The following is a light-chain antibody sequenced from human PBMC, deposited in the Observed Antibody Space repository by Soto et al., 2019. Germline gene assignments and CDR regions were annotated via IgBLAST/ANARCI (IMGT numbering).Light chain of an antibody. CDR1: QDISKF. V-gene: IGKV1-33*01. J-gene: IGKJ1*01. Sequence: DIQMTQSPSSLSASIGDRVSFTFQASQDISKFLNWYQHKPGQAPSLLIYDASKSHFGVPSRFSGSGSGTEFTLTISSLQPDDFATYYCLQDYNYPRTFGQGTKVDIK. CDR2: DAS. CDR3: LQDYNYPRT.